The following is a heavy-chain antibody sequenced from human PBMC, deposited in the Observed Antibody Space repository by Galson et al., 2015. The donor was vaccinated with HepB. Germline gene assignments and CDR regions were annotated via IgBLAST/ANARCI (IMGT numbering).Heavy chain of an antibody. CDR3: ARAVTHPGVVAHFDY. CDR1: GGSISSGAYY. D-gene: IGHD5-12*01. V-gene: IGHV4-31*03. CDR2: IYYSGST. Sequence: TLSLTCTVSGGSISSGAYYWSWIRQHPGKGLEWIGYIYYSGSTYYNPSLKSRVTISVDTSKNQFSLKLSSVTAADTAVYFCARAVTHPGVVAHFDYWGRGTLVTVSS. J-gene: IGHJ4*02.